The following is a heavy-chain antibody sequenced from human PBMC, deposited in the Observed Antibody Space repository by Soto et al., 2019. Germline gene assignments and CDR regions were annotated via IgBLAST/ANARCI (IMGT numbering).Heavy chain of an antibody. CDR2: VVPVFGTA. CDR3: ARGVTANYMGGDAFEI. D-gene: IGHD3-16*01. Sequence: QVLLVQSGAEVKKPGSSVKVSCKTSGGTFSSYTVSWVRQAPGQGLEYLGGVVPVFGTATYAEKFQGRLTMTADESTGAAYMQLSSLRYDDTAVYFCARGVTANYMGGDAFEIWGQGTLVTVSS. J-gene: IGHJ3*02. CDR1: GGTFSSYT. V-gene: IGHV1-69*01.